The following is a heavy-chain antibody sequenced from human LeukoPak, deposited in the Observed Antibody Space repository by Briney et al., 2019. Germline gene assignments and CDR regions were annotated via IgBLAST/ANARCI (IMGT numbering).Heavy chain of an antibody. J-gene: IGHJ4*02. V-gene: IGHV3-30*18. D-gene: IGHD3-16*02. CDR2: ISYDGSKK. Sequence: PGGSLRLSCAASGFTFSSYGMHWVRQAPGKGLEWVAVISYDGSKKYYADSVKGRFTISRDNSKNTLYLQMNSLRAEDTAVYYCAKADEITFGGVIVTPDYWGQGTLVTVSS. CDR1: GFTFSSYG. CDR3: AKADEITFGGVIVTPDY.